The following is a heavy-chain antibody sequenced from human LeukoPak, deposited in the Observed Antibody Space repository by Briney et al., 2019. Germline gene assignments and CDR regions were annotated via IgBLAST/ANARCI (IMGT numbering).Heavy chain of an antibody. CDR3: VRVLWTWALNYYYGMDV. V-gene: IGHV5-51*01. Sequence: TGESLKISCTGSGYRFSTNWIGWVRQMPGKGLEWMGIIYPGDSDTRYSPSFQGQVTISADKSISTAYLQWNNLKASDTAMYYCVRVLWTWALNYYYGMDVWGQGTTVTVSS. J-gene: IGHJ6*02. D-gene: IGHD2-8*02. CDR1: GYRFSTNW. CDR2: IYPGDSDT.